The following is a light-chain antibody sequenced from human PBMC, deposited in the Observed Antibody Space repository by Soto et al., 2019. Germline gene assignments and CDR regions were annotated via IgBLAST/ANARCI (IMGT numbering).Light chain of an antibody. V-gene: IGLV2-14*01. CDR3: SSFTSSVTYV. J-gene: IGLJ1*01. Sequence: QSVLAQPASVSGSPGQSITISCTGTSSDVGGHNSVSWYRQDPGKAPKLMIYDVSNRPSGVSDRFSGSKSGNTASLTISGLQIEDGADYYCSSFTSSVTYVFGNGTKVTVL. CDR2: DVS. CDR1: SSDVGGHNS.